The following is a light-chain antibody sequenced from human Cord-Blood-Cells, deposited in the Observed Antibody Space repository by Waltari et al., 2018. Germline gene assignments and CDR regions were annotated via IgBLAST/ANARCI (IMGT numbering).Light chain of an antibody. Sequence: DIQMNQSLSSLSASVGDRVTITCRASQGISSYLNWYEQNPAKAPKLLIYAAYSLQSGDPSRFSGSGSGTDFTRTISSLQPEDCATYDCPQSSSTPYTFGQGTKLEIK. CDR1: QGISSY. J-gene: IGKJ2*01. CDR2: AAY. V-gene: IGKV1-39*01. CDR3: PQSSSTPYT.